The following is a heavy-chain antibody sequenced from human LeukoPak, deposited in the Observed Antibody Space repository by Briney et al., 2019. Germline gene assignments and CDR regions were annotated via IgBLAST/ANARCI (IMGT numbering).Heavy chain of an antibody. CDR1: GGTFSSYA. D-gene: IGHD6-19*01. J-gene: IGHJ4*02. CDR2: IIPIFGTA. V-gene: IGHV1-69*13. CDR3: ARKGGYSSGWYLN. Sequence: SVKVSCKASGGTFSSYAISWVRQAPGQGLEWMGGIIPIFGTANYAQKFQGRVTITADESTSTAYMELSSLRSEDTAVYYCARKGGYSSGWYLNWGQGTLVTVSS.